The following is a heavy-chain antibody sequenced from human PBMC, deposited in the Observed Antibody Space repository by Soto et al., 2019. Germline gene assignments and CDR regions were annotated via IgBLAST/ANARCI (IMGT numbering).Heavy chain of an antibody. V-gene: IGHV5-51*01. D-gene: IGHD6-13*01. CDR3: ARTSAAGKYYYGMDV. CDR2: IYPGDSDT. CDR1: GYSFTSYW. Sequence: GESVKISCKGSGYSFTSYWIGWVRQMTGKGLEWMGIIYPGDSDTRYSPSFQGQVTISADKSISTAYLQWSSLKASDTAMYYCARTSAAGKYYYGMDVWGQGTTVTVSS. J-gene: IGHJ6*02.